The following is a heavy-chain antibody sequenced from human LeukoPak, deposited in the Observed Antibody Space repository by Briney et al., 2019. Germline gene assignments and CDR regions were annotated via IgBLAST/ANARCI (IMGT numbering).Heavy chain of an antibody. CDR1: GGSISSSSYY. CDR2: IYYSGST. V-gene: IGHV4-61*01. Sequence: PSETLSLTCTVSGGSISSSSYYWGWIRQPPGKGLEWIGYIYYSGSTNYNPSLKSRVTISVDTSKNQFSLKLSSVTAADTAVYYCARDPPDYWGQGTLVTVSS. CDR3: ARDPPDY. J-gene: IGHJ4*02.